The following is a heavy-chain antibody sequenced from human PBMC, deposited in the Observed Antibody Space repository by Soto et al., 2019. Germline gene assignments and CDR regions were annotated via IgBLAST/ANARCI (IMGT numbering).Heavy chain of an antibody. Sequence: QVQLQESGPGLVKPSETLSLTCTVSGGSISSYYWSWIRQPPGKGLEWIGYIYYSGSTNYNPSLKSRVTISVDTSKNQFSLKLSSVTAADTAVYYCARHYYDSSGYYGYFQHWGQGTLVTVSS. V-gene: IGHV4-59*08. CDR2: IYYSGST. J-gene: IGHJ1*01. D-gene: IGHD3-22*01. CDR1: GGSISSYY. CDR3: ARHYYDSSGYYGYFQH.